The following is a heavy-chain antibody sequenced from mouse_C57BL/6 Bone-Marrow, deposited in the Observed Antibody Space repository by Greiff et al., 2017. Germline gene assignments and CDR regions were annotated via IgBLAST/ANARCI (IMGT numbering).Heavy chain of an antibody. CDR1: GYTFTSYT. D-gene: IGHD1-1*01. CDR3: AYYGSKGY. Sequence: QVQLKESGAELARPGASVKMSCKASGYTFTSYTMHWVKQRPGQGLEWIGYINPSSGYTKYNQKFKDKATLTADKSSSTAYMQLSSLTSEDSAVDYCAYYGSKGYWGQGTTLTVSS. V-gene: IGHV1-4*01. J-gene: IGHJ2*01. CDR2: INPSSGYT.